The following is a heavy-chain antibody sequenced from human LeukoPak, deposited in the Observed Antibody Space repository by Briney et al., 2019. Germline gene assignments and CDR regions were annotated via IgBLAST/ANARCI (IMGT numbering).Heavy chain of an antibody. Sequence: QTGGSLRLSCAASGFTFSSYSMNWVRQAPGKGLEWVAVISYDGSNKYYADSVKGRFTISRDNSKNTLYLQMNSLRAEDTAVYYCARDRFCSSTSCYLYFDYWGQGTLVTVSS. D-gene: IGHD2-2*01. CDR2: ISYDGSNK. J-gene: IGHJ4*02. V-gene: IGHV3-30*03. CDR1: GFTFSSYS. CDR3: ARDRFCSSTSCYLYFDY.